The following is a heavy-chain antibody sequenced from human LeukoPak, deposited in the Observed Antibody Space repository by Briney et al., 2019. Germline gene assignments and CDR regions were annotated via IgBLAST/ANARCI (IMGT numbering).Heavy chain of an antibody. J-gene: IGHJ5*02. V-gene: IGHV1-2*02. CDR2: INPNSGGT. CDR3: ARDRGDGVNWFDP. CDR1: GYTFTVYY. Sequence: SVKVSCKASGYTFTVYYMHWVRQAPGQGLEWMGWINPNSGGTNYAQKFQGRVTMTRDTSISTAYMELSRLRSDDTAVYYCARDRGDGVNWFDPWGQGTLVTVSS. D-gene: IGHD3-10*01.